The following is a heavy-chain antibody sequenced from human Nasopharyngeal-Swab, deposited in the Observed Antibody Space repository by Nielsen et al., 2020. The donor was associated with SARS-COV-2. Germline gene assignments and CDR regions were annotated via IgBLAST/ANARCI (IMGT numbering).Heavy chain of an antibody. D-gene: IGHD3-3*01. CDR3: VRRPYDFWSGYYDYYFDY. Sequence: IRQPPGKGLEWIGEINHSGSTNYNPSLKSRLTISVDTSKNQFSLKLSSVTAADTAVYYCVRRPYDFWSGYYDYYFDYWGQGTLVTVSS. CDR2: INHSGST. J-gene: IGHJ4*02. V-gene: IGHV4-34*01.